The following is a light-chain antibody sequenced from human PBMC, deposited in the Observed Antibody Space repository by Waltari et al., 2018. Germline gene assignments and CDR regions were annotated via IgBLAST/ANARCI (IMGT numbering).Light chain of an antibody. CDR3: QSYDSSLSGSV. V-gene: IGLV1-40*01. J-gene: IGLJ2*01. Sequence: QSVLTHPPSVSGAPGQRVTISCPGRGSNIGAGYDFHWYQQLQETAPKLLLYGNRNRPAGVPDRFSGSKSGTSAALAITGLQAEDEADYYCQSYDSSLSGSVFGGGTKLTVL. CDR1: GSNIGAGYD. CDR2: GNR.